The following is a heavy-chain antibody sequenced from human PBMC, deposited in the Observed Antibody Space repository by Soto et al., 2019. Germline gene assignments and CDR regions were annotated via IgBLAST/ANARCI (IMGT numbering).Heavy chain of an antibody. CDR2: IIPIFGTT. Sequence: QVQLVQSGAEVKKPGSSVKVSCKASGGTCSNYAISWVRQAPGQGLEWMGGIIPIFGTTNYAQNFQGRVTITADESTSTAYMERSSLRSEDTAVYYCARDAIFGVVIRGIDYYYGMDVWGQGTTVTVSS. CDR1: GGTCSNYA. J-gene: IGHJ6*02. D-gene: IGHD3-3*01. V-gene: IGHV1-69*01. CDR3: ARDAIFGVVIRGIDYYYGMDV.